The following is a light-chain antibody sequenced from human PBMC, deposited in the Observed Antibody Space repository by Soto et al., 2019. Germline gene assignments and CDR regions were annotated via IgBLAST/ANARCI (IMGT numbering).Light chain of an antibody. Sequence: EIVLTQSPATLSLSPGERATLSCRASLSVTNYLAWYQQKPGQAHRLLIYGASSRATGIPDRFSGSGSGTDFTLTISRLEPEDFAVYYCQQYGSSPQTFGQGTKVDIK. CDR2: GAS. CDR1: LSVTNY. V-gene: IGKV3-20*01. CDR3: QQYGSSPQT. J-gene: IGKJ1*01.